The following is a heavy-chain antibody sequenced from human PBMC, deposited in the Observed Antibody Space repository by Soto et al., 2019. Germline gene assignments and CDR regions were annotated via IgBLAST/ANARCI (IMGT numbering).Heavy chain of an antibody. D-gene: IGHD3-3*01. CDR2: VYYSGTT. J-gene: IGHJ5*02. Sequence: QVHLHESGPGLVKPSATLSLTCSVAGESVSSASYYWNWIRQTQGQGLEWIGHVYYSGTTNYNPSLKGRVRISEIPSKNHVSLMLDSVTAAEAPVDYCARAAATSGRVGVAITNWFDPWGQGTLVNVSS. V-gene: IGHV4-61*01. CDR1: GESVSSASYY. CDR3: ARAAATSGRVGVAITNWFDP.